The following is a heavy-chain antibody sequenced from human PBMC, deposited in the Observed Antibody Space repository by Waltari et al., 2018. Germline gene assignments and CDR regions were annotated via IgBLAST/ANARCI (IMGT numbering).Heavy chain of an antibody. J-gene: IGHJ4*02. CDR1: GFSCNKYN. Sequence: EVLLVESGGGLVRPGDSLRLSCAASGFSCNKYNMNWVRQAPGKGLELVSSIPSSSHYIYYADSVKGRFTISRDNAQNSLYLQMTSLGAEDTAVYYCAGDDAGENDYWGQGTLVTVSS. V-gene: IGHV3-21*06. CDR3: AGDDAGENDY. D-gene: IGHD7-27*01. CDR2: IPSSSHYI.